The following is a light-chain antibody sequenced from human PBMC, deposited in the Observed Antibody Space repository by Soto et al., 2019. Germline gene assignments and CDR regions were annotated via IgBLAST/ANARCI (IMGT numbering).Light chain of an antibody. V-gene: IGKV1-9*01. CDR1: QGISSY. Sequence: DIQLTQSPSFLSASVGDRVTITCRASQGISSYLAWYQQKPGKAPKLLIYAASTLQSGVPPRFSGSGSGTDFTLTISSLQPEDFATYYCQQLNSYPITFGQGTRLEIK. J-gene: IGKJ5*01. CDR3: QQLNSYPIT. CDR2: AAS.